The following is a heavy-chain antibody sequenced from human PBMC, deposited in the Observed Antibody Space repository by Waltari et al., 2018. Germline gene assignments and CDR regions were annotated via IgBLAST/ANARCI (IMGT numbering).Heavy chain of an antibody. J-gene: IGHJ3*02. Sequence: QLQLQESGPGLVKPSETLSLTCTVSGGSISRSSYYWGWIRQPQGKGLAWIGSIYYSRSTYYNPSLKSRVTISVDTSKNQFSLKLSSVTAADTAVYYCAFYDEEMATRGATILGNDAFDIWGQGTMVTVSS. V-gene: IGHV4-39*01. CDR1: GGSISRSSYY. CDR3: AFYDEEMATRGATILGNDAFDI. CDR2: IYYSRST. D-gene: IGHD5-12*01.